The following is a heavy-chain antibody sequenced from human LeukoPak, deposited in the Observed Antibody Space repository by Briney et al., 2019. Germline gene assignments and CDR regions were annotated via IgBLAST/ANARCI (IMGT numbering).Heavy chain of an antibody. V-gene: IGHV4-31*03. J-gene: IGHJ4*02. CDR2: IYYSGST. CDR1: GGSISSGGYY. D-gene: IGHD6-25*01. CDR3: ARSQRDYYFDY. Sequence: SQTLSLTCPVSGGSISSGGYYWSWIRQHPGKGLEWIGYIYYSGSTYYNPSLKSRVTISVDTSKNQFSLKLSSVTAADTAVYYCARSQRDYYFDYWGQGTLVTVSS.